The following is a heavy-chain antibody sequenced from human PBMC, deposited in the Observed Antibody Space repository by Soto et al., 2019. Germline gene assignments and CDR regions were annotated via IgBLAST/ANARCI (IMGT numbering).Heavy chain of an antibody. CDR3: AKDRRAGGNYGFYSDF. CDR1: GFTLSSNG. V-gene: IGHV3-23*01. Sequence: EVQLLESGGGLVQPGGSLRLSCEASGFTLSSNGMTWVRQAPGKGLEWFSFSSATGAGTYYADSVKGRFTISRDNSKNTLYLQMTSLRADDTAVYYCAKDRRAGGNYGFYSDFWGQGALVIVSS. CDR2: SSATGAGT. D-gene: IGHD1-7*01. J-gene: IGHJ4*02.